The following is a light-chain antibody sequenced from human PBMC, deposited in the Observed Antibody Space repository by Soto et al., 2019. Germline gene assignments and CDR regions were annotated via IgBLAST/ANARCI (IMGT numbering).Light chain of an antibody. CDR2: SDN. CDR3: QSYDNSLNHVV. CDR1: GSNIGSFYD. Sequence: QSVLTQPPSVSGAPGQRVTIPCTGSGSNIGSFYDVHWYQQLPGTVPKLLIYSDNNRPSGVPDRFSGSKSGTAASLAITGLQAEDEADYYCQSYDNSLNHVVFGGGTKLTVL. J-gene: IGLJ2*01. V-gene: IGLV1-40*01.